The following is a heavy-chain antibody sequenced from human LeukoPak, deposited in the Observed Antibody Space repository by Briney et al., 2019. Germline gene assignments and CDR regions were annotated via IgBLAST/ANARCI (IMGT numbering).Heavy chain of an antibody. V-gene: IGHV4-39*01. Sequence: SETLSLTCTLSGASVSSRNHSGGWIRQPPGKGLEWIGSIYVIGTNYYNPSLQSRVTLSVDTSKNQVPLKLTSVTAADTALYYCARQVGATTLIDHWGQGTLVTLAS. CDR1: GASVSSRNHS. J-gene: IGHJ4*02. D-gene: IGHD1-26*01. CDR3: ARQVGATTLIDH. CDR2: IYVIGTN.